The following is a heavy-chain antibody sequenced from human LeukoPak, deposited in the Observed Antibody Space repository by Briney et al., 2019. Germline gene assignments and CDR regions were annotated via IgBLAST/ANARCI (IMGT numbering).Heavy chain of an antibody. Sequence: SETLSLTCTVSGDPISSNSNYKWSWIRQPLGKGLEWIGYIYYHGSTNYNPSLKSRVTFSVDTSKNQFSLKLRSVTAADTAVYYCAREYSGFDYWGQGTLVTVSS. V-gene: IGHV4-61*01. CDR1: GDPISSNSNYK. CDR3: AREYSGFDY. J-gene: IGHJ4*02. D-gene: IGHD6-13*01. CDR2: IYYHGST.